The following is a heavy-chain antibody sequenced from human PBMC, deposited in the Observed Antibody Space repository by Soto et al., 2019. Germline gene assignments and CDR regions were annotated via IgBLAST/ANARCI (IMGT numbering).Heavy chain of an antibody. V-gene: IGHV1-69*05. CDR1: GGTFSNLA. Sequence: QVRLVQSGAEVKKPGSSVNLSCQASGGTFSNLAINWVRHAPGHGLEWMGGITPLLGAADYAQKFQGRVSIISDESTSTVYMDPRSLKSDDTAMEYCATYGQMTLFGVAYDPYSMDVWGQGTMVTVSS. CDR3: ATYGQMTLFGVAYDPYSMDV. J-gene: IGHJ6*02. D-gene: IGHD3-3*01. CDR2: ITPLLGAA.